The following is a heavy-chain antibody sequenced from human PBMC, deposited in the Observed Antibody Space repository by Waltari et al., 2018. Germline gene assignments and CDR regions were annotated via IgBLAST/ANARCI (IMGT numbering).Heavy chain of an antibody. CDR1: GFTFSSYA. J-gene: IGHJ4*02. CDR3: AKDGPSIVVPAAIIDY. CDR2: ISGSGGST. D-gene: IGHD2-2*01. V-gene: IGHV3-23*04. Sequence: EVQLVESGGGLVQPGGSLRLSCAASGFTFSSYAMRWVRRAPGKGLEWVSAISGSGGSTYYADSVKGRFTISRDNSKNTLYLQMNSLRAEDTAVYYCAKDGPSIVVPAAIIDYWGQGTLVTVSS.